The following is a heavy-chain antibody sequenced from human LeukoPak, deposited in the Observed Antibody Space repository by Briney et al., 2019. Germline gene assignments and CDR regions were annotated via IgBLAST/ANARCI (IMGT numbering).Heavy chain of an antibody. CDR3: ARVNSTSYFFDY. Sequence: WVRQPAGKGLEWIGRIYTGGGTNYNPSLKSRVTISVDTSKNQFSLKLTSVTAADTAMYYCARVNSTSYFFDYWGQGTLVTVSS. D-gene: IGHD2-2*01. V-gene: IGHV4-61*02. CDR2: IYTGGGT. J-gene: IGHJ4*02.